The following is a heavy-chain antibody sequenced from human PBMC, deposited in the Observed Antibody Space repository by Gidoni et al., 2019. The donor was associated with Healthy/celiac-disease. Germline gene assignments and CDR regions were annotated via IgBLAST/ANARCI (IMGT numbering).Heavy chain of an antibody. J-gene: IGHJ5*02. CDR1: GFPFSSYE. Sequence: EVQLVESGGGLVQPGGSLRLSCAASGFPFSSYEMNWVRQAPGKGLEWVSYISSSGSTIYYADSVKGRFTISRDNAKNSLYLQMNSLRAEDTAVYYCAREDCGGDCYSGGWFDPWGQGTLVTVSS. V-gene: IGHV3-48*03. CDR2: ISSSGSTI. CDR3: AREDCGGDCYSGGWFDP. D-gene: IGHD2-21*01.